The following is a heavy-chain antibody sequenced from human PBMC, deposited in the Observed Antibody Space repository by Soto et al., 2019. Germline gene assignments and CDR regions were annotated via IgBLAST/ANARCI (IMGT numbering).Heavy chain of an antibody. CDR2: ISAYNGNT. J-gene: IGHJ4*02. CDR3: AREGPPEDS. Sequence: QVQLVQSGAEVKKPGASVKFSCKASGYTFTSYAISWVRQAPGQGLEWMGWISAYNGNTKYAQKVQGRVTMTTDTSTSTDYMELRSLRSDDTAEYYCAREGPPEDSWGQGTLVTVSS. V-gene: IGHV1-18*01. CDR1: GYTFTSYA.